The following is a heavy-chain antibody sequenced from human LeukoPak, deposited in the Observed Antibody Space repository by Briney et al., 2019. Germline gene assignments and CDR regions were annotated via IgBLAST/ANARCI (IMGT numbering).Heavy chain of an antibody. V-gene: IGHV1-46*01. CDR3: ASCGGRTSCYDYYYYYMDV. J-gene: IGHJ6*03. Sequence: ASVKVSCKASGYTFTSYYMHWVRQAPGQGLEWMGIINPSGGSTSYAQKFQGRVTMTRDMSTSTAYMELSSLRSEDTAVYYCASCGGRTSCYDYYYYYMDVWGKGTTVTISS. D-gene: IGHD2-2*01. CDR1: GYTFTSYY. CDR2: INPSGGST.